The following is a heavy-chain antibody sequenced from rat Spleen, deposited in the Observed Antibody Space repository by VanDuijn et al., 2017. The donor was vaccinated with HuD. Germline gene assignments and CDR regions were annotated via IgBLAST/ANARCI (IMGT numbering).Heavy chain of an antibody. J-gene: IGHJ2*01. D-gene: IGHD1-3*01. CDR1: GFTFSNYD. CDR2: ISSDGRRN. V-gene: IGHV5-29*01. Sequence: EVQLVESDGGLVQPGRSLKLSCAASGFTFSNYDMAWVRQDSTKGLEWVATISSDGRRNYYRDSVKGRFTISRDNAKSTLYLQMDSLRSEDTATYYCTTDRPGALMEAWGQGVMVTLSS. CDR3: TTDRPGALMEA.